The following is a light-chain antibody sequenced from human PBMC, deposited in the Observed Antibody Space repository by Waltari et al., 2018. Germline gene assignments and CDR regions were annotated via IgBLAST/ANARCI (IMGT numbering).Light chain of an antibody. CDR1: QSISRW. CDR3: QHYNSFSALFT. J-gene: IGKJ3*01. Sequence: DIQMTQSPSTVSASVGGRGTITCRASQSISRWLAWYQQKPGKAPKLLIHKASSLQSGVPSRFSGSGSGTEFTLNITSLQPDDFATYYCQHYNSFSALFTFGPGTQVDIK. V-gene: IGKV1-5*03. CDR2: KAS.